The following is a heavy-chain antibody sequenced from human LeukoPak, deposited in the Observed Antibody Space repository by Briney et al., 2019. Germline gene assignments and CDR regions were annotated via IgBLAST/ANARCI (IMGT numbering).Heavy chain of an antibody. CDR2: IYYSGNT. V-gene: IGHV4-39*01. Sequence: SETLSLTCTVSGGSISSSSYYWGWIRQPPGKGLEWIGSIYYSGNTYYNPSLKSRVTISVDKSKNQFSLRLSSVTAADTAVYFCARHREDIVVVPFDYWGQGTLVTVPS. J-gene: IGHJ4*02. CDR3: ARHREDIVVVPFDY. D-gene: IGHD2-2*01. CDR1: GGSISSSSYY.